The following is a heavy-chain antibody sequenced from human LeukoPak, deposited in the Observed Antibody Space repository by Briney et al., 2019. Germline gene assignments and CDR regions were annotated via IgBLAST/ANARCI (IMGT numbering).Heavy chain of an antibody. CDR1: GLTFSSYG. Sequence: QPGGSLRLSCAASGLTFSSYGMHWVRQAPGKGLEWVAVIWYDGSNKYYADSVKGRFTISRDNSKNTLYLQMNSLRAEDTAVYYCARDRWFGELFGYYFDYWGQGTLVTVSS. D-gene: IGHD3-10*01. CDR2: IWYDGSNK. V-gene: IGHV3-33*01. J-gene: IGHJ4*02. CDR3: ARDRWFGELFGYYFDY.